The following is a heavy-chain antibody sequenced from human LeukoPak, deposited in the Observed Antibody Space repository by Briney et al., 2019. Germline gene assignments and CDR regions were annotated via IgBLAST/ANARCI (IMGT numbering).Heavy chain of an antibody. CDR3: ARALLNVFGVVWKENYYYYMDV. J-gene: IGHJ6*03. D-gene: IGHD3-3*01. CDR1: VGSLSGYH. Sequence: PSETLSLTCAVSVGSLSGYHWSWIRQPPGKGLEWIGEINHDGSTNYNPSLKSRVTISVDASKNQFSLMLRSVTAADTAVYYCARALLNVFGVVWKENYYYYMDVWGKGTTVTASS. CDR2: INHDGST. V-gene: IGHV4-34*01.